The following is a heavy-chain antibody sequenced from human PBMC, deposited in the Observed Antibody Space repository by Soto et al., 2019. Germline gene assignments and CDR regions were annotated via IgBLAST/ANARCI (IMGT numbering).Heavy chain of an antibody. D-gene: IGHD3-3*01. J-gene: IGHJ4*02. V-gene: IGHV3-48*01. CDR3: ASLPLTIFGVVKYDY. CDR1: GFTFSSYS. Sequence: VQLVESGGGLVQPGGSLRLSCAASGFTFSSYSMNWVRQAPGKGLEWVSYISISSSTIYYADSVKGRFTISRDNANNSLYLQMNSLRAEDTAVYYCASLPLTIFGVVKYDYWGQGTLVTVSS. CDR2: ISISSSTI.